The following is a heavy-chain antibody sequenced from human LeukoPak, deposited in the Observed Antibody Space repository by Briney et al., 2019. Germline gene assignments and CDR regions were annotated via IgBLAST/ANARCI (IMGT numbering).Heavy chain of an antibody. CDR1: GYTFTSYD. Sequence: GASVKVSCKASGYTFTSYDINWVRQATGQGLEWMGWMNPNSGSTGYAQKFQGRVTITRNTSISTAYMELSSLRSEDTAVYYCARGLLSFMRSDYSNYWDNWFDPWGQGTLVTVSS. D-gene: IGHD4-11*01. J-gene: IGHJ5*02. CDR3: ARGLLSFMRSDYSNYWDNWFDP. CDR2: MNPNSGST. V-gene: IGHV1-8*03.